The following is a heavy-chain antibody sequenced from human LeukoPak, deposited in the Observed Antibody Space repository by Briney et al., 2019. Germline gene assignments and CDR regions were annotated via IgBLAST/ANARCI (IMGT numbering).Heavy chain of an antibody. Sequence: SVKVSCKASGGTFINYAISWVRQAPGQGLEWMGGIIPLFGTANYAQKFQGRVTFTADESTFTAYMELSSLRSEDTAVYYCARVRSGYYYFDYWGQGTLVTVSS. CDR1: GGTFINYA. CDR2: IIPLFGTA. CDR3: ARVRSGYYYFDY. D-gene: IGHD3-22*01. J-gene: IGHJ4*02. V-gene: IGHV1-69*13.